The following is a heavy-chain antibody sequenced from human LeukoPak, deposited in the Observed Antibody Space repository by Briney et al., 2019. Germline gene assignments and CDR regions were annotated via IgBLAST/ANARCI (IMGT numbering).Heavy chain of an antibody. Sequence: GASVKVSCKASGYTFTGYYMHWVRQAPGQGPEWMGWINPNSGGTNYAQKFQGRVTMTRDTSISTAYMELSRLRSDDTAVYYCARHPYDSSGYYYPFDYWGQGTLVTVSS. D-gene: IGHD3-22*01. CDR1: GYTFTGYY. V-gene: IGHV1-2*02. CDR3: ARHPYDSSGYYYPFDY. J-gene: IGHJ4*02. CDR2: INPNSGGT.